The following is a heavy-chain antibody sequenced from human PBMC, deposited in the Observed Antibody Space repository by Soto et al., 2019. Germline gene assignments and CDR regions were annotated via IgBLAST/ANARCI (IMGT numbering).Heavy chain of an antibody. CDR3: ARRYSYGYGEFYFDY. CDR2: IYPGDSDT. CDR1: GYSFTSYW. V-gene: IGHV5-51*01. Sequence: RGESLKISCKGSGYSFTSYWIGWVRQMPGKGLEWMGIIYPGDSDTRYSPSFQGQVTISADKSISTAYLQWSSLKASDTAMYYRARRYSYGYGEFYFDYWGQGTLVTVSS. J-gene: IGHJ4*02. D-gene: IGHD5-18*01.